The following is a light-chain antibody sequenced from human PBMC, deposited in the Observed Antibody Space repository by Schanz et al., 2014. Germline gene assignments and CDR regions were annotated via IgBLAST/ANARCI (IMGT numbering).Light chain of an antibody. Sequence: EIVLTQSPGTLSLSPGERATLSCRASQSVTSTYLAWYRQKPGQAPRLLIYGASSRATGIPARFSGSGSGTEFTLTISSLQPDDFATYYCQQYNSYPYTFGQGTKLEIK. CDR1: QSVTSTY. CDR3: QQYNSYPYT. CDR2: GAS. V-gene: IGKV3-20*01. J-gene: IGKJ2*01.